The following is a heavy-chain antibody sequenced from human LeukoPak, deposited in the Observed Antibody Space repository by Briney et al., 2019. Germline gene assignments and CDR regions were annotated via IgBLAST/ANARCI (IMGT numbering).Heavy chain of an antibody. J-gene: IGHJ3*02. CDR2: IIPIFGTA. CDR1: GGTFSSYA. CDR3: ARAYDILTGYYRGGAFDI. V-gene: IGHV1-69*13. D-gene: IGHD3-9*01. Sequence: GASVKVSCKASGGTFSSYAISWVRQAPGQGLEWMGGIIPIFGTANYAQKFQGRVTITADESTSTAYMELSSLRSEDTAVYYCARAYDILTGYYRGGAFDIWGQGTMVTVSS.